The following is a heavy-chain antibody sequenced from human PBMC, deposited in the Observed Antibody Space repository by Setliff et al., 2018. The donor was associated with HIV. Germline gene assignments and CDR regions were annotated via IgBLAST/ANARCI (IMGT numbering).Heavy chain of an antibody. CDR1: RYTFTSYD. J-gene: IGHJ2*01. CDR3: ARGVGEYYNFWSGYPAWYFDL. V-gene: IGHV1-8*01. D-gene: IGHD3-3*01. CDR2: MNPNSGST. Sequence: RASVKVSCKASRYTFTSYDINWVRQAPGRGLEWMGWMNPNSGSTDYAQKFQGRVTITRDTSITTANMELSSLRSEDTAVYYCARGVGEYYNFWSGYPAWYFDLWGRGTLVTVSS.